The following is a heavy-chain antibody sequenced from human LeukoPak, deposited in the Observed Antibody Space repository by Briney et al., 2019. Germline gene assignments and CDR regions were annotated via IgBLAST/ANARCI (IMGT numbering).Heavy chain of an antibody. CDR2: TFYRSKRYN. V-gene: IGHV6-1*01. Sequence: SQTLSLTCAISGASVSSNSAGWSWIRQSPSRGLEWLGRTFYRSKRYNDYAISVKSRITINPDTAKNQFSLQLNSVTPEDTALYYCASGGFKRHFDYWGQGTLVTVSS. D-gene: IGHD3-10*01. J-gene: IGHJ4*02. CDR3: ASGGFKRHFDY. CDR1: GASVSSNSAG.